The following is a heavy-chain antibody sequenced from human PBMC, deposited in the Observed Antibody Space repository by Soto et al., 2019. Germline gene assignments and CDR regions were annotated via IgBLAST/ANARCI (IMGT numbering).Heavy chain of an antibody. J-gene: IGHJ6*03. CDR3: ARDRFRGGYYYMDV. CDR2: IYYSGST. CDR1: GGSISSGGYY. Sequence: SETLSLTCTVSGGSISSGGYYWSWIRQHPGKGLEWIGYIYYSGSTYYNPSLKSRVTISVDTSKNQFSLKLSSVTAADTAVYYCARDRFRGGYYYMDVWGKGTTVTVSS. D-gene: IGHD3-10*01. V-gene: IGHV4-31*03.